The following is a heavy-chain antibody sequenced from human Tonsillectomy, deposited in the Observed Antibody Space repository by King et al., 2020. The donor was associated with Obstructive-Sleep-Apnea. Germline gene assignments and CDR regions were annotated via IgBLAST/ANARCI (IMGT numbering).Heavy chain of an antibody. Sequence: VQLVESGGGVVQPGRSLRLSCAASGFTFSSYSMHWVRQAPGKRLEWVALISYDGNKKYYADSVKGRFTISRDNSKSALFLQMNSLRAEDTAVYYCAYFDSSGYYSYFDYWGQGTLVTVSS. CDR1: GFTFSSYS. V-gene: IGHV3-30-3*01. CDR2: ISYDGNKK. D-gene: IGHD3-22*01. CDR3: AYFDSSGYYSYFDY. J-gene: IGHJ4*02.